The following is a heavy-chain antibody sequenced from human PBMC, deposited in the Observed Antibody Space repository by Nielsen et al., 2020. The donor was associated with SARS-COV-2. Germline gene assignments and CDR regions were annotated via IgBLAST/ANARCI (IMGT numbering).Heavy chain of an antibody. CDR3: ARRPGHYFDSGGYFYSYYFDY. J-gene: IGHJ4*02. CDR2: IYHSGST. D-gene: IGHD3-22*01. CDR1: GDSISSGDYY. V-gene: IGHV4-30-4*01. Sequence: SETLSLTCTVSGDSISSGDYYWSWIRQPPGKGLEWITYIYHSGSTYYNPSLKSRVSISVDTSKNQFSLNLSSVTAADTAMYYCARRPGHYFDSGGYFYSYYFDYWGQGILVTVSS.